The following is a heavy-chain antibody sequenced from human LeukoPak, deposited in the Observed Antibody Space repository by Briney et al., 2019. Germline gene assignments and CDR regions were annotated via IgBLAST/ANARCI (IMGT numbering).Heavy chain of an antibody. Sequence: ASVKVSCKASGYTFISYGISWVRQAPGQGLEWMGWISAYNGNTNYAQKLQGRVTMTTDTSTSTAYKELRSLRSDDTAVCYCASDSSWYDDAFDIWGQGTMVTVSS. CDR3: ASDSSWYDDAFDI. J-gene: IGHJ3*02. CDR1: GYTFISYG. V-gene: IGHV1-18*01. D-gene: IGHD6-13*01. CDR2: ISAYNGNT.